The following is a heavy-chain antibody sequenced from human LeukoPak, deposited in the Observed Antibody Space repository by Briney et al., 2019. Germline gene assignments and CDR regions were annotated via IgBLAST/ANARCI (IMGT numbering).Heavy chain of an antibody. CDR3: ARDPGGDSNLSRGRSGFGY. V-gene: IGHV1-69*13. J-gene: IGHJ4*02. CDR2: IIPIFGTA. CDR1: GGTFSSYA. Sequence: ASVKVSCKASGGTFSSYAISWVRQAPGQGLEWMGGIIPIFGTANYAQKFQGRVTITADESTSTAYMELSSLRSEDTAVYYCARDPGGDSNLSRGRSGFGYWGQGTLVTVSS. D-gene: IGHD4-11*01.